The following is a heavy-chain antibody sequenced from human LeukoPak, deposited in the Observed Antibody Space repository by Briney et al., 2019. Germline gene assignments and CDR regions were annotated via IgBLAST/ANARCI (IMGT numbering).Heavy chain of an antibody. CDR3: ARGSNGWSGMDV. J-gene: IGHJ6*02. CDR1: GFTVSSNY. CDR2: LSGDGDYT. V-gene: IGHV3-74*01. D-gene: IGHD6-19*01. Sequence: GESLRLSCAASGFTVSSNYMSWVRQAPGKGLVWVSRLSGDGDYTNYEDSVKGRFTISRDNAKNTLYLQMNSLRAEDTAVYYCARGSNGWSGMDVWGQGTTVTVSS.